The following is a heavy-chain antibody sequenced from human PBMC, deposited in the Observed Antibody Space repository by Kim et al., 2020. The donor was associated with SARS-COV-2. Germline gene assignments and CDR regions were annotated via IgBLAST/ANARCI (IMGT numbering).Heavy chain of an antibody. Sequence: PSLKSRVTISVEPAKNQFSLKLSSVTAADTAVYYCARADGYCTGGVCYDYWGQGTLVTVSS. V-gene: IGHV4-31*02. J-gene: IGHJ4*02. CDR3: ARADGYCTGGVCYDY. D-gene: IGHD2-8*02.